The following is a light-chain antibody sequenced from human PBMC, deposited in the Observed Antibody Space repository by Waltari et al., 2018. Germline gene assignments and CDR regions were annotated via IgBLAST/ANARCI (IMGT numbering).Light chain of an antibody. Sequence: DIQMTQSPSSLSASVGDRVTITCRANQTINNYLSWYQQKPGKAPTLLIYAMSTLQAGVPSRFSGSGSGTEFTLTISSLQPDDFATYFCQQSYSTLIYTFGQGTTLDI. CDR1: QTINNY. J-gene: IGKJ2*01. CDR2: AMS. V-gene: IGKV1-39*01. CDR3: QQSYSTLIYT.